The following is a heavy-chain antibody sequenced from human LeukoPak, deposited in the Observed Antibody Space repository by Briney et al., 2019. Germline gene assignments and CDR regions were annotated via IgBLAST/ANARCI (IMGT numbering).Heavy chain of an antibody. Sequence: SETLSLTCTVSGGSISGYYWTWIRQLPGKGLEWIGYIYNSGITNYNPSLKSRVTVSVDTSKNQFSLRLTSVTAADTAVYYCARLYSSSLGRVFDYWGQGTLVTVSS. CDR1: GGSISGYY. V-gene: IGHV4-59*08. CDR3: ARLYSSSLGRVFDY. D-gene: IGHD6-13*01. J-gene: IGHJ4*02. CDR2: IYNSGIT.